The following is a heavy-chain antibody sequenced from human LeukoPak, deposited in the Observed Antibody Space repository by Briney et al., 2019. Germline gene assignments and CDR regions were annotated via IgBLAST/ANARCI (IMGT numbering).Heavy chain of an antibody. Sequence: SETLSLTCTVSGDSMSSYFWTWVRQFPGKGLGWVGYIYQTTTTYNPSLKGRVTISADMSQNQLSLKVTSVTAADTAVYYCARVEKIYYYYVDVWGKGTTVTVSS. CDR1: GDSMSSYF. CDR2: IYQTTT. CDR3: ARVEKIYYYYVDV. J-gene: IGHJ6*03. V-gene: IGHV4-59*01.